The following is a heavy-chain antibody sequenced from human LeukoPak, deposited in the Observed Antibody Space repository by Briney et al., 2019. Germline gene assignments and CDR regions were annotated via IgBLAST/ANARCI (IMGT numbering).Heavy chain of an antibody. V-gene: IGHV2-5*02. CDR1: GFSLSTSGVG. J-gene: IGHJ5*02. Sequence: SVPTLVNPTQTLTLTCTFSGFSLSTSGVGVGWIRQPPGKALEWRALIYWADDKRYSPSLKSRLTITKDTSKNQVVVTLTNMYPVDTATYYCSHKYYYIRSGQGWSFDTWGQGTLVTVSS. CDR2: IYWADDK. CDR3: SHKYYYIRSGQGWSFDT. D-gene: IGHD3-22*01.